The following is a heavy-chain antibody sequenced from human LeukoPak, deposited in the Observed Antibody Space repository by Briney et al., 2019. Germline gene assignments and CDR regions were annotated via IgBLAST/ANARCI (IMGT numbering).Heavy chain of an antibody. Sequence: GGSLRLSCAASGFTFSSYAMHWVRQAPGKGLEWVAVISYDGSNKYYADSVKGRFTISRDNAKDSLYLQMNSLRAEDTAVYYCARTRGVRDYWGQGTLVTVSS. J-gene: IGHJ4*02. CDR2: ISYDGSNK. D-gene: IGHD3-10*01. CDR1: GFTFSSYA. CDR3: ARTRGVRDY. V-gene: IGHV3-30-3*01.